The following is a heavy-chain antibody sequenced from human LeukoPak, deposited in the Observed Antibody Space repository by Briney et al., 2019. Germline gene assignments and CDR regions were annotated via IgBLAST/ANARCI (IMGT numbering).Heavy chain of an antibody. CDR1: GYTFTGYY. V-gene: IGHV1-2*02. J-gene: IGHJ4*02. D-gene: IGHD3-22*01. CDR3: ARTYYYDSSGYPLTFDY. Sequence: ASVKVSCKASGYTFTGYYMHWVRQAPGQGLEWMGWINPNSGGTNYAQKFQGRVTITTDESTSTAYMELSSLRSEDTAVYYCARTYYYDSSGYPLTFDYWGQGTLVTVSS. CDR2: INPNSGGT.